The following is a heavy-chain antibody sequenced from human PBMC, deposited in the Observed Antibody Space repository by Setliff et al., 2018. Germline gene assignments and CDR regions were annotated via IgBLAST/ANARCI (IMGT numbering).Heavy chain of an antibody. CDR3: ATVVRGGTSRTSYYYYYMDV. CDR1: GYTFTGYY. V-gene: IGHV1-2*02. CDR2: INPNSGGT. Sequence: ASVKVSCKASGYTFTGYYMHWVRQAPGQGLEWMGWINPNSGGTNYAQKLQGRVTMTRDTSISTAYMELSSLRSDDTGVYYCATVVRGGTSRTSYYYYYMDVWGKGTTVTV. D-gene: IGHD1-26*01. J-gene: IGHJ6*03.